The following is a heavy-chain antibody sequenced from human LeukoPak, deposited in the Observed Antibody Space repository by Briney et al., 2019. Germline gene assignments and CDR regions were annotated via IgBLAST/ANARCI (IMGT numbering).Heavy chain of an antibody. V-gene: IGHV1-2*02. J-gene: IGHJ5*02. D-gene: IGHD3-16*02. Sequence: GASVKASCKASGYTFTGYYMHWVRQAPGQGLEWMGWINPNSGGTDYAQKFQGRVTVTRDTSIGTAYMELSRLRSDDTAVYYCARGGMITFGGVIVMYNWFDPWGQGTLVTVSS. CDR1: GYTFTGYY. CDR2: INPNSGGT. CDR3: ARGGMITFGGVIVMYNWFDP.